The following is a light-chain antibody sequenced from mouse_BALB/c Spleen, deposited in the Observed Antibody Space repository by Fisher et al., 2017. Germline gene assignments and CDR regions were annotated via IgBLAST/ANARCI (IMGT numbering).Light chain of an antibody. CDR2: GTS. CDR1: SSVSSSN. Sequence: DIVLTQTTAIMAASPGEKVTMTCSASSSVSSSNLHWYQQKSGTSTKFWIYGTSNLAPGVPARFSGSGSGTSYSLTISSMEAEDAATYYCQQFTSSPFTFGSGTKLEIK. CDR3: QQFTSSPFT. V-gene: IGKV4-81*01. J-gene: IGKJ4*01.